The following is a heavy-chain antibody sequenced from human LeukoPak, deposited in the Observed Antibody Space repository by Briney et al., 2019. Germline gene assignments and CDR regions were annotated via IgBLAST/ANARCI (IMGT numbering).Heavy chain of an antibody. CDR3: ARDGYDILTGYGFIDY. CDR1: GGSISSGDYY. J-gene: IGHJ4*02. CDR2: IYYSGST. D-gene: IGHD3-9*01. Sequence: SETLSLTCTVSGGSISSGDYYWSWIRQPPGKGLEWIGYIYYSGSTYYNPSLKSRVTISVDTSKNQFSLKLSSVTAADTAVYYCARDGYDILTGYGFIDYWGQGTLVTVSS. V-gene: IGHV4-30-4*01.